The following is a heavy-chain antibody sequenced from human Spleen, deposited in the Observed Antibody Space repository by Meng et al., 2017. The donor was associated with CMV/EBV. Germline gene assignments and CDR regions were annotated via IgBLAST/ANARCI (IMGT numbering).Heavy chain of an antibody. Sequence: SETLSLTCTVSGDSMRSSYWTWIRQPPGKGLEWIGYVYSTTGYTAYNPSLKSRVTMSIDTSKKQFSLKLRSLTAADTAVYYCAREGGGYSSRHLPRAFDIWGQGTMVTVSS. CDR2: VYSTTGYT. J-gene: IGHJ3*02. CDR3: AREGGGYSSRHLPRAFDI. CDR1: GDSMRSSY. D-gene: IGHD6-13*01. V-gene: IGHV4-59*01.